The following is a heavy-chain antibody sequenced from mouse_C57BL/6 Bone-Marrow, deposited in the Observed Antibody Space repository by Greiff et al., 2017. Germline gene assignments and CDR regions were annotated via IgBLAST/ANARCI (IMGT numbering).Heavy chain of an antibody. J-gene: IGHJ3*01. Sequence: QVQLKESGAELMKPGASVKLSCKATGYTFTGYWIEWVKQRPGHGLEWIGEILPGSGSTNYNEKFKGKATFTADKSSNTAYMQLSSLTTEASAIYYCARWDLYGNSPWFAYWGQGTLVTVSA. D-gene: IGHD1-1*01. CDR2: ILPGSGST. CDR1: GYTFTGYW. V-gene: IGHV1-9*01. CDR3: ARWDLYGNSPWFAY.